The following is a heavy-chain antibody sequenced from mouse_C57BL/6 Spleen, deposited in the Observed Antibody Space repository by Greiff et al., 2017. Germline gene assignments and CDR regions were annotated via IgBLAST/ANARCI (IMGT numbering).Heavy chain of an antibody. J-gene: IGHJ4*01. Sequence: VQLQQPGAELVRPGSSVKLSCKASGYTFTSYWMHWVKQRPIQGLEWIGNIDPSDSETHYNQKFKDKATLTVDKSSSTAYMQLSSLTSEDSAVDYCARGGYYGSSLMDYWGQGTSGTVSS. CDR2: IDPSDSET. CDR3: ARGGYYGSSLMDY. D-gene: IGHD1-1*01. V-gene: IGHV1-52*01. CDR1: GYTFTSYW.